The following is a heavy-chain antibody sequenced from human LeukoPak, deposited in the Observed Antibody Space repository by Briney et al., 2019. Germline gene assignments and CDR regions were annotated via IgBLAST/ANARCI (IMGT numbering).Heavy chain of an antibody. J-gene: IGHJ4*02. Sequence: PGGSLRLSCAASRFTFSGYAISWVRQAPGKGLEWVSAISGSGDSTYYADSVKGRFTIFRDNSKNTLYLQMNSLRAEDTAVYYCANSEAWGQGTLVTVSS. V-gene: IGHV3-23*01. CDR1: RFTFSGYA. CDR2: ISGSGDST. CDR3: ANSEA.